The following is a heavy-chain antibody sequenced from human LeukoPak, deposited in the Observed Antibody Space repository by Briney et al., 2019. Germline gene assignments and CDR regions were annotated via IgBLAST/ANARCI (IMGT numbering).Heavy chain of an antibody. D-gene: IGHD2-2*01. CDR2: IYYSGST. Sequence: SETLSLTCAVYGGSFSGYYWSWIRQPPGKGLEWIGYIYYSGSTYYNPSLKSRVTISVDTSKNQFSLKLSSVTAADTAVYYCASEYCSSTSCYSDYWGQGTLVTVSS. CDR3: ASEYCSSTSCYSDY. V-gene: IGHV4-30-4*01. J-gene: IGHJ4*02. CDR1: GGSFSGYY.